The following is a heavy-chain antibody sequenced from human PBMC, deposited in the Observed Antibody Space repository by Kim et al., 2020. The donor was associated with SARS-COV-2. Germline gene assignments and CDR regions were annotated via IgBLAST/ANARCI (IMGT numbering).Heavy chain of an antibody. Sequence: SETLSLTCTVSGGSISSGDYYWSWIRQPPGKGLEWIGCIYYTGSPYYNPSLKSRVTVSVDTSQNQLSLKLTSVTAADTAVYYCARRCADISYSFDYWGEG. J-gene: IGHJ4*02. CDR1: GGSISSGDYY. V-gene: IGHV4-30-4*01. CDR2: IYYTGSP. CDR3: ARRCADISYSFDY. D-gene: IGHD3-10*01.